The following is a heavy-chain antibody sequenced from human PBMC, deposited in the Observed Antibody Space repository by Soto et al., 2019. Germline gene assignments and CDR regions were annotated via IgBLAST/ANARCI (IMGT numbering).Heavy chain of an antibody. CDR1: GFTFSSYA. D-gene: IGHD3-10*01. J-gene: IGHJ6*02. CDR2: ISGSGGST. V-gene: IGHV3-23*01. Sequence: HPGGSLRLSCAASGFTFSSYAMSWVRQAPGKGLEWVSAISGSGGSTYYADSVKGRFTISRDNSKNTLYLQMNSLRAEDTAVYYCAKRGRPGEYYYGMDVWGQGTTVTVSS. CDR3: AKRGRPGEYYYGMDV.